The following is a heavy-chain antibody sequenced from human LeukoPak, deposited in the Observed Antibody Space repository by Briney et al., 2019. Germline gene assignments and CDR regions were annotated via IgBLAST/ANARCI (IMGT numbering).Heavy chain of an antibody. CDR3: ARDGSSIPNWFDP. V-gene: IGHV1-69*13. D-gene: IGHD6-6*01. J-gene: IGHJ5*02. Sequence: SVKVSCKASGGTFSSYAISWVRQAPGQGLEWMGGIIPIFGTANYAQKFQGRVTITADESTSTAYMELSSLRSEDTAVYYCARDGSSIPNWFDPWGQGTLVTVSS. CDR2: IIPIFGTA. CDR1: GGTFSSYA.